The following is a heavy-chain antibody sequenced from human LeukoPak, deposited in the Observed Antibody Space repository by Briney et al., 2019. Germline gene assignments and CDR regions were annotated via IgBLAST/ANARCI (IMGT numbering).Heavy chain of an antibody. CDR2: IYYSGST. CDR3: AREYCSGGSCHFDY. CDR1: GGSISSYY. J-gene: IGHJ4*02. V-gene: IGHV4-59*01. Sequence: PSETLSLTCTVSGGSISSYYWSWIRQPPGKGLEWIGYIYYSGSTSYNPSLKSRVTISVDTSKNQFSLKLSSVTAADTAVYYCAREYCSGGSCHFDYWGQGTLVTVSS. D-gene: IGHD2-15*01.